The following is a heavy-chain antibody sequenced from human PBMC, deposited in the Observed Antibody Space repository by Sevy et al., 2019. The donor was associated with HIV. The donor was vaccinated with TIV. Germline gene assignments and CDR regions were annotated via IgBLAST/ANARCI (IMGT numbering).Heavy chain of an antibody. CDR1: GYIFTSYW. CDR2: IYPGDSDT. Sequence: GESLKISCKGSGYIFTSYWNGWVRQMPGKGLEWMAIIYPGDSDTRYSPSFQGQVTISADKSISTAYLQWSSLKASDTAMYYCASLGPYSSGWYYFDYWGQGTLVTVSS. V-gene: IGHV5-51*01. CDR3: ASLGPYSSGWYYFDY. D-gene: IGHD6-19*01. J-gene: IGHJ4*02.